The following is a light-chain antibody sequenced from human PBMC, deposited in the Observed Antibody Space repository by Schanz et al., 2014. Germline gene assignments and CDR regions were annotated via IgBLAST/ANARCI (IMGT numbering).Light chain of an antibody. J-gene: IGLJ3*02. CDR3: HSYDTSLSGWV. Sequence: QSALTQPPSASGSLGQSVTISCTGTSSDVGGYNYVSWYQQHPGKAPKLMIYDVNNRPSGVSNRFSGSKSGTSASLAITGLQADDEADYYCHSYDTSLSGWVFGGGTKLTVL. CDR2: DVN. V-gene: IGLV2-8*01. CDR1: SSDVGGYNY.